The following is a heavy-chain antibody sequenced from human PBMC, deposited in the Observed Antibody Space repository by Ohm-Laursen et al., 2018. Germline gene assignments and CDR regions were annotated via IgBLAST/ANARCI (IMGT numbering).Heavy chain of an antibody. V-gene: IGHV3-15*01. D-gene: IGHD6-19*01. Sequence: GSLRLSCTASGFTFSNAWMNWVRQAPGKGLEWVGRIKSKTDGGTIDYAAFVKGRFTISRDDSKNTLDLQMNSLKTEDTAVYYCVTGEHSSGWYFDYWGQGTLVTVSS. CDR3: VTGEHSSGWYFDY. CDR1: GFTFSNAW. J-gene: IGHJ4*02. CDR2: IKSKTDGGTI.